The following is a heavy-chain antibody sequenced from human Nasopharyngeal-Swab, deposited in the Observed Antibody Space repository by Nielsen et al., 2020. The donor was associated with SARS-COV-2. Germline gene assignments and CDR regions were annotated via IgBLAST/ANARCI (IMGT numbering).Heavy chain of an antibody. D-gene: IGHD3-10*01. CDR2: INAGNGNT. CDR3: AGGGMVRGVSYNWFDP. CDR1: GYTFTSYA. Sequence: ASVKVSCKASGYTFTSYAMHWVRQAPGQRLEWMGWINAGNGNTKYSQKFQGRVTITRDTSASTAYMELSSLRSEDTAVYYCAGGGMVRGVSYNWFDPWGQGTLVTVSS. J-gene: IGHJ5*02. V-gene: IGHV1-3*01.